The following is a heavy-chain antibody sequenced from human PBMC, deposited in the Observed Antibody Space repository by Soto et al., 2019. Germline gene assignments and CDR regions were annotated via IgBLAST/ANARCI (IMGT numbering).Heavy chain of an antibody. CDR3: AKDKGGRIAVPDRTFDI. V-gene: IGHV3-43D*04. CDR2: ISWDGGST. D-gene: IGHD6-19*01. Sequence: GGSLRLSCAASGFTFDDYAMHWVRQAPGKGLEWVSLISWDGGSTYYADSVKGRFTISRDNSKNSLYLQMNDLRAEDTALYYCAKDKGGRIAVPDRTFDIWGRGTMVTVSS. J-gene: IGHJ3*02. CDR1: GFTFDDYA.